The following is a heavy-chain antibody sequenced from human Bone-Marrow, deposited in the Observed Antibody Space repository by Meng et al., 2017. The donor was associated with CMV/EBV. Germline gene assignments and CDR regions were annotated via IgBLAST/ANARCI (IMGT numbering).Heavy chain of an antibody. Sequence: QVKLQQSGPGLVKPPQTPPPPFAIAGDSVSSNSAAWNWIRQSPSRGLEWLGRTYYRSKWYNDYAVSVKSRITINPDTSKNQFSLQLNSVTPEDTAVYYCARVEQLIFDYWGQGTLVTVSS. J-gene: IGHJ4*02. V-gene: IGHV6-1*01. CDR2: TYYRSKWYN. CDR1: GDSVSSNSAA. CDR3: ARVEQLIFDY. D-gene: IGHD6-6*01.